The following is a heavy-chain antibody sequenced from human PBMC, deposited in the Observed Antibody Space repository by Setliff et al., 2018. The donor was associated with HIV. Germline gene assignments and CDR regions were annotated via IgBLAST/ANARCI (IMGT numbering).Heavy chain of an antibody. J-gene: IGHJ4*02. D-gene: IGHD4-17*01. CDR1: GDSITRGGYY. Sequence: PSETLSLTCAVSGDSITRGGYYWSWIRQFAGKGLEWIADIYYSGSTLYNPSLRSRLSMSVDTSKNQFSLELSSVTAADTAVYFCARDFLRSGYFDSWGQGKLVTVSS. CDR2: IYYSGST. V-gene: IGHV4-31*11. CDR3: ARDFLRSGYFDS.